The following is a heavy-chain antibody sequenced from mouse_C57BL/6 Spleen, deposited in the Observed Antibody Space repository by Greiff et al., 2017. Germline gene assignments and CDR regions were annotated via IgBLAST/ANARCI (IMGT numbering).Heavy chain of an antibody. J-gene: IGHJ2*01. CDR1: GYTFTSYG. CDR3: ARGGYDYPYFDY. CDR2: IYPRSGNT. V-gene: IGHV1-81*01. Sequence: QVQLQQSGAELARPGASVKLSCKASGYTFTSYGISWVKQRTGQGLEWIGEIYPRSGNTYYNEKFKGKATLTADKSSSTAYMGLRSLTSEDSAVYFCARGGYDYPYFDYWGQGTTLTVSS. D-gene: IGHD2-4*01.